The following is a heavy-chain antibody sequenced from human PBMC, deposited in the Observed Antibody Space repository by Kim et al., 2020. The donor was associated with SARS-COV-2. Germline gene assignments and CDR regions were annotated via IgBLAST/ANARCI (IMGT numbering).Heavy chain of an antibody. CDR2: IWYDGSNK. CDR3: ARGPTYYYDSSGYPPLDY. V-gene: IGHV3-33*08. J-gene: IGHJ4*02. CDR1: GFIFSNYG. D-gene: IGHD3-22*01. Sequence: LSLTCAASGFIFSNYGMQWVRQAPGKGLEWVAVIWYDGSNKYYADSVKGRFTISRDNSKNTMFMQMNSLRVEDTAVYFCARGPTYYYDSSGYPPLDYWGQGTLVTVSS.